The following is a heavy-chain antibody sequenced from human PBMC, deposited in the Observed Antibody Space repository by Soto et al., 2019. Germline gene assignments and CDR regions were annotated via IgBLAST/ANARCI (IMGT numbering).Heavy chain of an antibody. D-gene: IGHD2-21*02. J-gene: IGHJ4*02. CDR2: ISAYNGNT. Sequence: QVQLVQSGAEVKKPGASVKVSCKASGYTFTNFGISWVRQAPGQGLEWMGWISAYNGNTNYAQKFEERVTPTTDTSTCTAYRRVRTLRLGGSAVYDCARGGTAIVYWGQGNLVTVSS. V-gene: IGHV1-18*01. CDR3: ARGGTAIVY. CDR1: GYTFTNFG.